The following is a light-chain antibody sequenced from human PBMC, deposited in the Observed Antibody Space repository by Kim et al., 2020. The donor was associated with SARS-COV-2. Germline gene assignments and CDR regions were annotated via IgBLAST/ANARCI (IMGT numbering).Light chain of an antibody. Sequence: EIVSTQSPGTLSLSPGERATLACRATQSVSSSYLAWYQQKPGQAPRLLIYAASSRATGIPDRFSGSGSETDFTLTISRLEPEDFAVYYCQHYHTSPLTFGGGTKVDIK. CDR3: QHYHTSPLT. J-gene: IGKJ4*01. CDR2: AAS. V-gene: IGKV3-20*01. CDR1: QSVSSSY.